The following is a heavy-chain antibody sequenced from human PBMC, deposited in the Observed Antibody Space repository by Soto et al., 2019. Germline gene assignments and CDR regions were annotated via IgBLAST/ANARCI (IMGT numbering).Heavy chain of an antibody. V-gene: IGHV4-30-4*01. D-gene: IGHD6-13*01. J-gene: IGHJ4*02. Sequence: PSETLSLTCTVSGGSISSGDYYWSWIRQPPGKGLEWIGYIYYSGSTYYNPSLKSRVTISVDTSKNQFSLKLRSVTAADTAVYDGARQYSSSGYDDWGQGTLVTVAS. CDR1: GGSISSGDYY. CDR3: ARQYSSSGYDD. CDR2: IYYSGST.